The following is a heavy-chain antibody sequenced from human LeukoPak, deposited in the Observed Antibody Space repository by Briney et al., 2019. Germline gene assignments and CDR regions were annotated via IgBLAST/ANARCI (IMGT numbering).Heavy chain of an antibody. CDR3: ARGLHYYGSGSSYFDY. CDR1: GGSISSYY. D-gene: IGHD3-10*01. Sequence: PSETLSLTCTVSGGSISSYYWSWIRQPPGKGLEWIGYIYYSGSTNYNPSLKSRVTISVDTSKNQFSLKLSSVTAADTAVYYCARGLHYYGSGSSYFDYWGQGTLVTVSS. V-gene: IGHV4-59*01. J-gene: IGHJ4*02. CDR2: IYYSGST.